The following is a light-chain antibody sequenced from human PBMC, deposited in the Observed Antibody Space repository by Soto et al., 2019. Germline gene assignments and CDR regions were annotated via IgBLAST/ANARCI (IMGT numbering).Light chain of an antibody. CDR3: QQYNNWPRT. V-gene: IGKV3-15*01. J-gene: IGKJ1*01. Sequence: EIVMTQSPATLSVSPGERATLSCRPSQSDSSNLAWYQQKPGQAPRLLIYGASTRATGIPARFSGSGSGTEFTLTISSLQSEDFAVYYCQQYNNWPRTFGQGTKVDI. CDR2: GAS. CDR1: QSDSSN.